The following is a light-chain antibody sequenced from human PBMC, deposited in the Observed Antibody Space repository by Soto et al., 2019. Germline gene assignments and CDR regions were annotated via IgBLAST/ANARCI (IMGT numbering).Light chain of an antibody. J-gene: IGKJ3*01. CDR1: QSVNTY. Sequence: DIQMTQSPSSLSASEGDRVTITCRASQSVNTYLNWYQHKPGKAPKLLIYAASSLQSGVPSRFSGSGSGTEFTLTISSLQPEDSAVYYCQQSSSAPHTFGPGTKVDIK. CDR3: QQSSSAPHT. V-gene: IGKV1-39*01. CDR2: AAS.